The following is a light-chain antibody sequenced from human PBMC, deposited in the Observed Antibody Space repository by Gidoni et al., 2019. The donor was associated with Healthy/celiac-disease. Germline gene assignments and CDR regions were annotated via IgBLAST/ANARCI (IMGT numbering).Light chain of an antibody. J-gene: IGKJ1*01. CDR1: QSVLYSSNNKNY. CDR2: WAS. CDR3: QQYDSTPPT. V-gene: IGKV4-1*01. Sequence: DIVMTQSTDSLAVSLGERATINCKSRQSVLYSSNNKNYLAWYQQKPGQPPKLLIYWASTRESGVPDRFSGSGSGTDFTLTISSLQAEDVAVYYCQQYDSTPPTFGQGTKVEIK.